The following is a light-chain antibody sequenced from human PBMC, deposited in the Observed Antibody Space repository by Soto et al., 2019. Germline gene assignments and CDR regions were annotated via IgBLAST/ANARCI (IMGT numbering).Light chain of an antibody. V-gene: IGKV1-5*03. J-gene: IGKJ1*01. Sequence: DIQMTQSPSTLSASVGDRVTITCRASQSNSAWLAWYQQKPGKATKLLIYKASTLESGVPSRFSGSGSGTEFTLTISSLQPDDFATYYCQQYNSDSRTFGQGTKVEIK. CDR1: QSNSAW. CDR3: QQYNSDSRT. CDR2: KAS.